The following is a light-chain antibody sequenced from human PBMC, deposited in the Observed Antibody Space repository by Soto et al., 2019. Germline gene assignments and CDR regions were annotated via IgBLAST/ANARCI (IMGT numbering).Light chain of an antibody. Sequence: DIQMTQSPSSLSASVGDRVTITCRASQSISNYLNWYQQNPGKAPKLLIYGESSLQSGVPSRFSGSGSGTDFTLTISSLQPEDFATYYCKQSYSTPKTFGQGNKVDSK. J-gene: IGKJ1*01. CDR2: GES. V-gene: IGKV1-39*01. CDR1: QSISNY. CDR3: KQSYSTPKT.